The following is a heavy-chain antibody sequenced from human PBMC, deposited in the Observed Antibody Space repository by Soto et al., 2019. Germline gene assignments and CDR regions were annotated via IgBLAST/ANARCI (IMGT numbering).Heavy chain of an antibody. CDR1: GGSISSSSYY. J-gene: IGHJ6*02. CDR3: SRLAEWEYYYGMDV. CDR2: IFYSGTT. D-gene: IGHD1-26*01. V-gene: IGHV4-39*01. Sequence: PSETLSLTCTVSGGSISSSSYYWGWIRQPPGKGLEWIGSIFYSGTTYYNPSLKSRVTISVDTSKNQFSLKLSSVTAADTAVYYCSRLAEWEYYYGMDVWGQGTTVTVSS.